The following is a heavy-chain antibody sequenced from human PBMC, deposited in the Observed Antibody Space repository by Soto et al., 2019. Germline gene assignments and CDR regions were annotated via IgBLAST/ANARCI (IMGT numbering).Heavy chain of an antibody. CDR2: IIPIFGTA. V-gene: IGHV1-69*01. CDR3: ATRRKAVQSSSWGGWFDP. J-gene: IGHJ5*02. D-gene: IGHD6-13*01. CDR1: GGTFSSYA. Sequence: QVQLVQSGAEVKKPGSSVKVSCKASGGTFSSYAISWVRQAPGQGLEWMGGIIPIFGTANYAQKFQGRVTITADESTSTAYMELSSLRSEDTAVYYCATRRKAVQSSSWGGWFDPWGQVTLVTVSS.